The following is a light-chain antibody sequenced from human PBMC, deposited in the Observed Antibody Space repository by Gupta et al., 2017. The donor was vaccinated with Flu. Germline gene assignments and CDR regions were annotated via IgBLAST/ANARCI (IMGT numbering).Light chain of an antibody. CDR3: EQYNTWPL. J-gene: IGKJ3*01. Sequence: PGYRVTLSCRASQSISINLTWYQQKPGRAPRLLIYGAIHRAAGIPERYSGSGSGTEFTLTITSLQSEDFAVYFCEQYNTWPLFGPGTRVDIK. CDR2: GAI. CDR1: QSISIN. V-gene: IGKV3-15*01.